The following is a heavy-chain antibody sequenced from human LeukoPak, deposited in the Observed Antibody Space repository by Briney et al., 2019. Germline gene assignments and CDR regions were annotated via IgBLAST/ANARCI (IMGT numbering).Heavy chain of an antibody. J-gene: IGHJ3*02. CDR2: ISWNSGSI. CDR3: AKAPSMITFGGVIVHDAFDI. Sequence: GGSLRLSCAASGFTFDDYAMHWVRQAPGKGLEWVSGISWNSGSIGYADSVKGRFTISRDNAKNSRYLQMNSLRAEDTALYYCAKAPSMITFGGVIVHDAFDIWGQGTMVTVSS. V-gene: IGHV3-9*01. D-gene: IGHD3-16*02. CDR1: GFTFDDYA.